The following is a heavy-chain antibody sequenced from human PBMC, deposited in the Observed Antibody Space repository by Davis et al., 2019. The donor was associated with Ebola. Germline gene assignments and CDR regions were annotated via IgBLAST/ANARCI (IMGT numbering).Heavy chain of an antibody. V-gene: IGHV1-18*04. Sequence: AASVKVSCKASGYTFTSYGISWVRQAPGQGLEWMGWISACNGYTNYAQKLQGRVTMTTDTSTSTAYMELRSLRSDDTAVYYCARDGSDSYYYYYYMDVWGKGTTVTVSS. J-gene: IGHJ6*03. CDR3: ARDGSDSYYYYYYMDV. D-gene: IGHD3-10*01. CDR2: ISACNGYT. CDR1: GYTFTSYG.